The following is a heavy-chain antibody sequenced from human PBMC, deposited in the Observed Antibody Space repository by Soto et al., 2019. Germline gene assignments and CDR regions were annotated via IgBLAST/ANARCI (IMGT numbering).Heavy chain of an antibody. CDR2: IIPIFGTA. CDR1: GGTFSSYA. J-gene: IGHJ6*02. CDR3: ARGTSGYLSHYYGMDV. D-gene: IGHD5-12*01. V-gene: IGHV1-69*13. Sequence: ASVKVSCKASGGTFSSYAISWVRQAPGQGLEWMGGIIPIFGTANYAQKFQGRDTITADESTSTAYMELSSLRSEDTAVYYCARGTSGYLSHYYGMDVWGQGTTVTVSS.